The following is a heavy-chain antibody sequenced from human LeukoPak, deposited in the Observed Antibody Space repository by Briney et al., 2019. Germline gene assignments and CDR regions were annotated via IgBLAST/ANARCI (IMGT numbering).Heavy chain of an antibody. CDR2: ISAYNGNT. D-gene: IGHD3-10*01. CDR1: GYTFTSYG. J-gene: IGHJ6*02. CDR3: AREGTYYYGSGTYYYGMDV. Sequence: ASVTVSCKASGYTFTSYGISWVRQAPGQGLEWMGWISAYNGNTNYAQKLQGRVTMTTDTSTSTAYMELRSLRSDDTAVYYCAREGTYYYGSGTYYYGMDVWGQGTTVTVSS. V-gene: IGHV1-18*01.